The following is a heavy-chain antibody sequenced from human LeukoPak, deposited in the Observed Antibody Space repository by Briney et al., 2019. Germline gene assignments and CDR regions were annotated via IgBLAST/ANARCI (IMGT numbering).Heavy chain of an antibody. D-gene: IGHD3-10*01. CDR3: AKSPVLWFRGFIY. CDR1: GFTFSSYA. V-gene: IGHV3-23*01. J-gene: IGHJ4*02. CDR2: ISGSGGST. Sequence: KPGGSLRLSCAASGFTFSSYAMSWVRQAPGKGLEWVSAISGSGGSTYYADSVKGRFTISRDNSKNTLYLQMNSLRAEDTAVYYCAKSPVLWFRGFIYWGQGTLVTVSS.